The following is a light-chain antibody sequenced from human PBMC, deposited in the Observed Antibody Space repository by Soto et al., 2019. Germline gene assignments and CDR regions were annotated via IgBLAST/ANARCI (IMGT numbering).Light chain of an antibody. V-gene: IGKV1-33*01. J-gene: IGKJ4*01. CDR2: DAS. CDR3: QQYENFPLT. Sequence: DIQMTQSPSSLSASVGDRVTITCHASQDISTYLNWYQQKPGKVPQLLIYDASNLETGVPSRFSGSGSGTDFTFTISSLQPEAIATYYCQQYENFPLTLGGGTQVDIK. CDR1: QDISTY.